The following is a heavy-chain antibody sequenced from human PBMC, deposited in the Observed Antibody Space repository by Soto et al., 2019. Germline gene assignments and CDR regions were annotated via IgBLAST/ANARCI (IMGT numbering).Heavy chain of an antibody. CDR2: IIPIGGRA. CDR3: AREGIIAAAGPPPLDY. CDR1: GYTFTSYY. J-gene: IGHJ4*02. Sequence: GASVKVSCKASGYTFTSYYMHWVLQAPGQGLEWMGVIIPIGGRASYAQKFQGRVTITADKSTSTAYMELSSLRSEDTAVYYCAREGIIAAAGPPPLDYWGQGTLVTVSS. D-gene: IGHD6-13*01. V-gene: IGHV1-46*01.